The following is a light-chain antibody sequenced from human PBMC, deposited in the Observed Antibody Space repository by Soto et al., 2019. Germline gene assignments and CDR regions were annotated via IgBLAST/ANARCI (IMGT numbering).Light chain of an antibody. Sequence: EIGLKQSPATVSLSPGERATLSCRASQSVSSYLAWYQQKPGQAPRLLIYDASNRATGIPARFSGSGSGTDFTLTISSLEPEDFAVYYCQQRSNWPLTFGGGTKVDI. CDR1: QSVSSY. CDR2: DAS. J-gene: IGKJ4*01. V-gene: IGKV3-11*01. CDR3: QQRSNWPLT.